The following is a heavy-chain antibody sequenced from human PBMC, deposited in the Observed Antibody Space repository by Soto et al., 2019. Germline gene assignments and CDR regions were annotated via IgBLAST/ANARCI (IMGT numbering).Heavy chain of an antibody. V-gene: IGHV1-3*01. CDR3: ARVGVMTTVTKGAFDI. CDR2: INAGNGNT. CDR1: GYTFTSYA. Sequence: QVQLVQSGAEVKKPGASVKVSCKPSGYTFTSYAMHWVRQAPGQRLEWMGWINAGNGNTKYSQKFQGRVTITRDTSASTAYRELSSLRSEDTAVYYCARVGVMTTVTKGAFDIWGRGTMVTVSS. D-gene: IGHD4-17*01. J-gene: IGHJ3*02.